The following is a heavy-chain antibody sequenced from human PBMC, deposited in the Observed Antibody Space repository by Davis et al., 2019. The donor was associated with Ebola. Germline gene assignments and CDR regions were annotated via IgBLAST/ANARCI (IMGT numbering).Heavy chain of an antibody. Sequence: GGSLRLSCAASGFTFSSYGMHWVRQAPGKGLEWVAFIRYDGSNKYYADSVKGRFTISRDNSKNMLYLQMNSLRAEDTAVYYCAKDLQSGSYYGRFDYWGQGTLVTVSS. D-gene: IGHD1-26*01. CDR3: AKDLQSGSYYGRFDY. V-gene: IGHV3-30*02. CDR1: GFTFSSYG. J-gene: IGHJ4*02. CDR2: IRYDGSNK.